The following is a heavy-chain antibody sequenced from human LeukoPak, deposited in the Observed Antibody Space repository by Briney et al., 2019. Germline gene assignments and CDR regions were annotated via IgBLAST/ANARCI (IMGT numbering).Heavy chain of an antibody. J-gene: IGHJ5*02. Sequence: GGSLRLSCAASGFTVSSNYMSWVRQAPGKGLEWVSVIYSGGSTYYADSVKGRFTISRDNSKNTLYLQMNSLRAEDTAVYYCAKALAYYDILTGYLGAWGQGTLVTVSS. CDR1: GFTVSSNY. V-gene: IGHV3-66*01. D-gene: IGHD3-9*01. CDR2: IYSGGST. CDR3: AKALAYYDILTGYLGA.